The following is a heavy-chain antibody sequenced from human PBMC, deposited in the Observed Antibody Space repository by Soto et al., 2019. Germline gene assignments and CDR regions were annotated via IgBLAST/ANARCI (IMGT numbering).Heavy chain of an antibody. CDR2: TYPGDSDT. D-gene: IGHD3-22*01. CDR1: GYSFTTYW. CDR3: ARGSSGFSDFN. J-gene: IGHJ4*02. Sequence: GESLKISCKGSGYSFTTYWIGWVRQVPGKGLEWMGITYPGDSDTRYSPSFQGQVTISADKSVSTAYLQWSSLKASDTAMYYCARGSSGFSDFNWGQGTLVTVSS. V-gene: IGHV5-51*01.